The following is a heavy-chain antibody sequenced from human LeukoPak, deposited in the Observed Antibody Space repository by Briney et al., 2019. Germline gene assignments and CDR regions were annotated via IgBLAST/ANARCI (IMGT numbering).Heavy chain of an antibody. CDR1: GGSISTYY. CDR3: ATGQQLAYY. J-gene: IGHJ4*02. D-gene: IGHD6-13*01. V-gene: IGHV4-59*01. Sequence: SETLSLTCAVSGGSISTYYWSWIRQPPGKGLEWIGFFHYSGDTNYNPSLKSRVTISVATSQNQFSLKLRSVTAADTAVYYCATGQQLAYYWGQGTLVTVSS. CDR2: FHYSGDT.